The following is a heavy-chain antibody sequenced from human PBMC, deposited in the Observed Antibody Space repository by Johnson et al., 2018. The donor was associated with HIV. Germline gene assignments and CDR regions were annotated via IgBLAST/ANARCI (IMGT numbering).Heavy chain of an antibody. V-gene: IGHV3-64*01. Sequence: VQLVESGGGLVQPGGSLRLSCAASGFTFSSYAMHWVRQAPGKGLEYVSAISSNGGSTCYANSVKGRFTISRDNSKNTLYLQMNSLRAEDTAVYYCARGEQWLVPDSEDAFDIWGQGTMVTVSS. D-gene: IGHD6-19*01. CDR3: ARGEQWLVPDSEDAFDI. CDR1: GFTFSSYA. CDR2: ISSNGGST. J-gene: IGHJ3*02.